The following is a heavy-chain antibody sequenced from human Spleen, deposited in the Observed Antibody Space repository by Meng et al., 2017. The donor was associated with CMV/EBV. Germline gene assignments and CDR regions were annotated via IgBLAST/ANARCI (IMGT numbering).Heavy chain of an antibody. CDR3: ARDPTYYYDSSGYSGY. Sequence: QVQLVQSGAVVKKTGASVKVSCKASGYTFTGYYMHWVRQAPGQGLEWMGGIIPIFGTANYAQKFQGRVTITADESTSTAYMELSSLRSEDTAVYYCARDPTYYYDSSGYSGYWGQGTLVTVSS. CDR1: GYTFTGYY. CDR2: IIPIFGTA. V-gene: IGHV1-69*01. J-gene: IGHJ4*02. D-gene: IGHD3-22*01.